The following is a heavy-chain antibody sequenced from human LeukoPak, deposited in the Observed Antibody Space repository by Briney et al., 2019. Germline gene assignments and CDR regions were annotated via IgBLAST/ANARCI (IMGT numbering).Heavy chain of an antibody. Sequence: GGSLRLSCVVSGLNFADYAMHWVRQAPGKGLVWVSRINSDGSTTIYADSVKGRFTISRDNAKNTLYLQMNSLRAEDTAVYYCVRKYNTMDVWGQGTTVTVSS. CDR1: GLNFADYA. CDR3: VRKYNTMDV. J-gene: IGHJ6*02. CDR2: INSDGSTT. D-gene: IGHD1-1*01. V-gene: IGHV3-74*01.